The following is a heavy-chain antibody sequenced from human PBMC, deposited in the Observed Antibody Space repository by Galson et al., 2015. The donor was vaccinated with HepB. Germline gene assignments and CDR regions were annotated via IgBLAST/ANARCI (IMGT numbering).Heavy chain of an antibody. D-gene: IGHD6-13*01. CDR3: ARSEQLVPLGVKYYYYYMDV. CDR2: TYYRSKWYR. CDR1: GDSVSGITTA. J-gene: IGHJ6*03. V-gene: IGHV6-1*01. Sequence: CAISGDSVSGITTAWNWIRQSPARGLEWLGRTYYRSKWYRDYALSVKSRITINPDTSKNHFSLQLNSVTPEDTDVYFCARSEQLVPLGVKYYYYYMDVWGKGTTVTVSS.